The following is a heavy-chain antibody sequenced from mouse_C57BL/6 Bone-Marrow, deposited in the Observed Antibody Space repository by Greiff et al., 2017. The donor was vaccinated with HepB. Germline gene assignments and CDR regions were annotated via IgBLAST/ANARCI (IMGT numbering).Heavy chain of an antibody. D-gene: IGHD1-1*01. CDR3: SRAPWDDYSSSPFAY. V-gene: IGHV3-6*01. J-gene: IGHJ3*01. Sequence: VQLKQSGPGLVKPSQSLSLTCSVTGYSITSGDYWNWIRQIPGNKLEWMGYISYDGSNNYNPSLKNRISITRDTSKNQFFLKLNSVTTEDTATYYCSRAPWDDYSSSPFAYWGQGTLVTVSA. CDR1: GYSITSGDY. CDR2: ISYDGSN.